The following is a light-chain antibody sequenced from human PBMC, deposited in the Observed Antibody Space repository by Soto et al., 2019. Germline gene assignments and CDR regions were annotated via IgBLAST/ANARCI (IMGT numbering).Light chain of an antibody. CDR3: CSYARSSTYV. Sequence: QSVLTQTASVSGSPGQSITISCTGASSDVGNYKLVSWYQQHPGKAPKLMIYEGSKRPSGVSDRFSGSNSGNTASLRISGLQAEDEADYYCCSYARSSTYVFGTGTKVTVL. CDR2: EGS. J-gene: IGLJ1*01. V-gene: IGLV2-23*01. CDR1: SSDVGNYKL.